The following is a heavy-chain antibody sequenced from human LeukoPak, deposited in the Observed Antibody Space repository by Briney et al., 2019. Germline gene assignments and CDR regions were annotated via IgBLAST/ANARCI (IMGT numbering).Heavy chain of an antibody. J-gene: IGHJ5*02. V-gene: IGHV4-39*07. Sequence: SETLSLTCTVSGGSISSSSYYWGWIRQPPGKGLEWIGSIYYSGSTYYNPSLKSRVTISVDTSKNQFSLKLSSVTAADTAVYYCARGDDSSGYYMMYNWFDPWGQGTLVTVSS. CDR3: ARGDDSSGYYMMYNWFDP. CDR2: IYYSGST. D-gene: IGHD3-22*01. CDR1: GGSISSSSYY.